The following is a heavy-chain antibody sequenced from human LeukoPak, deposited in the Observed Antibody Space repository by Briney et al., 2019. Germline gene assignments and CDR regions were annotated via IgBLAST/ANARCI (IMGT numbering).Heavy chain of an antibody. D-gene: IGHD3-3*01. Sequence: PGGSLRLSCAASGFSFSTYGMLWVRQAPGKGLEWVGVISYDGSNQYYADSVKGRFTISRDNSKNTLYLQMDSLRAEDTAVYYCAKGDFWNGLGEYFLYWGQGILVTVSS. CDR2: ISYDGSNQ. V-gene: IGHV3-33*05. CDR3: AKGDFWNGLGEYFLY. CDR1: GFSFSTYG. J-gene: IGHJ1*01.